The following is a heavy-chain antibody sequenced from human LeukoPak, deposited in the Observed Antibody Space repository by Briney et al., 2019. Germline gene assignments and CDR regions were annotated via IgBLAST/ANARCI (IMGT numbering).Heavy chain of an antibody. Sequence: GGSLRLSCAASGFTFSSYSMSWVRQAPGKGLEWVSYISSSSTIYYADSVKGRFTISRDNAKNSLYLQMDSLRAEDTAVYYCARGSGYSSGWYWGQGTLVTVSS. D-gene: IGHD6-19*01. J-gene: IGHJ4*02. CDR3: ARGSGYSSGWY. CDR2: ISSSSTI. V-gene: IGHV3-48*01. CDR1: GFTFSSYS.